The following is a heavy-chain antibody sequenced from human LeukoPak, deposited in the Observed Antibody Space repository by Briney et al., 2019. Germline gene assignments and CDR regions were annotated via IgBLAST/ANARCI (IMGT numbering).Heavy chain of an antibody. J-gene: IGHJ4*02. CDR2: ISGSGGST. CDR3: AKEATYYYDSSGYSDY. Sequence: GGSLRLSCAVSGFPFSTFWMSWVRQAPGKGLEWVSAISGSGGSTYYADSVKGRFTISRDNSKNTLYLQMNSLRAEDTAVYYCAKEATYYYDSSGYSDYWGQGTLVTVSS. CDR1: GFPFSTFW. D-gene: IGHD3-22*01. V-gene: IGHV3-23*01.